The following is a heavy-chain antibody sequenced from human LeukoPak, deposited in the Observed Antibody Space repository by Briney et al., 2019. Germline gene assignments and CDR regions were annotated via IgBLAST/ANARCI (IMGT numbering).Heavy chain of an antibody. CDR1: GYSISSGYY. CDR3: ARDNYVPGY. Sequence: SETLSLTCTVSGYSISSGYYWGWIRQPPGKGLEWIGSIYHSGSTYYNPSLKSRVTISVDTSKNQFSLKLSSVTAADTAVYYCARDNYVPGYWGQGTLVTVSS. D-gene: IGHD2/OR15-2a*01. V-gene: IGHV4-38-2*02. J-gene: IGHJ4*02. CDR2: IYHSGST.